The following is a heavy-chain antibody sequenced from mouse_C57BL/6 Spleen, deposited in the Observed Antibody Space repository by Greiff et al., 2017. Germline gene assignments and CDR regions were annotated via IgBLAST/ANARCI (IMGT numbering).Heavy chain of an antibody. CDR2: ISYDGSN. J-gene: IGHJ2*01. V-gene: IGHV3-6*01. CDR1: GYSITSGYY. D-gene: IGHD1-1*01. CDR3: ARAVYYGSSYYFDY. Sequence: EVKLLESGPGLVKPSQSLSLTCSVTGYSITSGYYWNWIRQFPGNKLEWMGYISYDGSNNYNPSLKNRISITRDTSKNQFFLKLNSVTTEDTATYYCARAVYYGSSYYFDYWGQGTTLTVSS.